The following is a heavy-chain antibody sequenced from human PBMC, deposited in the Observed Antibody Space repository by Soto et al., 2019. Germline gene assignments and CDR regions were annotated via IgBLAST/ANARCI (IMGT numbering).Heavy chain of an antibody. CDR3: ARTYSSSWSPFEY. Sequence: QVQLQQWGAGLLKPSETLSLTCAVYGGSFSGYYWSWIRQPPGKGLEWIGEINHSGSTNYNPSLSXRFXISVDTSKNQFSLKLSSVTAADTAVYYCARTYSSSWSPFEYWGQGTLVTVSS. V-gene: IGHV4-34*01. CDR1: GGSFSGYY. D-gene: IGHD6-13*01. CDR2: INHSGST. J-gene: IGHJ4*02.